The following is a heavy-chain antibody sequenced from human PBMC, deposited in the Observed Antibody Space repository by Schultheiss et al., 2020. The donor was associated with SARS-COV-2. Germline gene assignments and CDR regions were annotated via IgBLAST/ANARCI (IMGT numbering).Heavy chain of an antibody. D-gene: IGHD6-19*01. J-gene: IGHJ4*02. V-gene: IGHV4-4*02. CDR1: GGSISSSNW. Sequence: GSLRLSCAVSGGSISSSNWWSWVRQPPGKGLEWIGEIYHSGSTNYNPSLKSRVTISVDKSKNQFSLKLSSVTAADTAVYYCARDKGRGYSSGWYFDYWGQGTLVTVSS. CDR2: IYHSGST. CDR3: ARDKGRGYSSGWYFDY.